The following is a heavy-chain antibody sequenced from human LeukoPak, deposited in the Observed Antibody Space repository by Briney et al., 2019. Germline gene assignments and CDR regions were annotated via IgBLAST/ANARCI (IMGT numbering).Heavy chain of an antibody. D-gene: IGHD2-2*01. J-gene: IGHJ4*02. V-gene: IGHV3-15*01. CDR1: GFTFSNAW. CDR2: IKSRTDGGTT. CDR3: TLPHPPRYRTSTSCYFDY. Sequence: PGGSLRLSCEASGFTFSNAWMNWVRQAPGKGLEWVGRIKSRTDGGTTDYAAPVKGRFTISRDDSKNTLYLQMNGLKTEDTAVYYCTLPHPPRYRTSTSCYFDYWGQGTLVTVSS.